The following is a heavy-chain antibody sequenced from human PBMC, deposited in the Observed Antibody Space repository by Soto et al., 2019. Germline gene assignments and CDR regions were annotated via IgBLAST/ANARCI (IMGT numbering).Heavy chain of an antibody. CDR2: ISYDGSKE. J-gene: IGHJ4*02. Sequence: GGSLRLSCAASGFSFTSFGMHWVRQAPGKGLEWVAVISYDGSKEYYTDSVKGRFTISRDNSKNTLYLQMNSLRAEDTAVYYCAKENMTTGFIDDWGQGTVVTVSS. V-gene: IGHV3-30*18. CDR1: GFSFTSFG. D-gene: IGHD1-1*01. CDR3: AKENMTTGFIDD.